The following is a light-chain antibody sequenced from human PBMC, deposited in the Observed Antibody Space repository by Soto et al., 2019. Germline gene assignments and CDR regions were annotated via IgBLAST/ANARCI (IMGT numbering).Light chain of an antibody. CDR3: QQRSNWPPT. CDR2: DAS. Sequence: EIVLTQSPATLSLSPGESATLSCRANQSVSSYLAWYQHKPGQAPRLLIYDASNRATGIPARFSGSGSGTDFTLTISSREPEDFAVYYCQQRSNWPPTFGGGTKVEIK. J-gene: IGKJ4*01. CDR1: QSVSSY. V-gene: IGKV3-11*01.